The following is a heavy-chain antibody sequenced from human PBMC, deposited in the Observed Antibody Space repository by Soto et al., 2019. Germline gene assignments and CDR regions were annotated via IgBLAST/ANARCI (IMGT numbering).Heavy chain of an antibody. D-gene: IGHD3-16*01. Sequence: PSQTLSLTCAISGDSVSSDSAAWNWIRQSPSRGLEWLGRTYYRSKWYNDYAVSVKGRISINPDTSKNLFSLQLSSVTPEDTAVYYCARDRKGGFVMDVWGQGTAVTVSS. CDR1: GDSVSSDSAA. J-gene: IGHJ6*02. CDR2: TYYRSKWYN. CDR3: ARDRKGGFVMDV. V-gene: IGHV6-1*01.